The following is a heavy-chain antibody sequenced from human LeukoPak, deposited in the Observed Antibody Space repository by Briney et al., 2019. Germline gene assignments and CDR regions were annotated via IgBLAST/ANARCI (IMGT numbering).Heavy chain of an antibody. CDR3: ARDSDPLYYYYYYMDV. CDR2: ISAYNGNT. CDR1: GYTFTSYG. Sequence: ASVKVSCKASGYTFTSYGISWVRQAPGQGLEWMGWISAYNGNTNYAQELQGRVTMTTDTSTSTAYMELRSLRSDDTAVYYCARDSDPLYYYYYYMDVWGKGTTVTVSS. V-gene: IGHV1-18*01. J-gene: IGHJ6*03.